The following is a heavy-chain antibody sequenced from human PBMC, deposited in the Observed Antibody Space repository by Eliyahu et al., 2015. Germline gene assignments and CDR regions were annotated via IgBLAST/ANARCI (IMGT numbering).Heavy chain of an antibody. V-gene: IGHV3-49*03. CDR1: FGDYA. CDR2: IRSKAYGGTT. Sequence: FGDYAMSWFRQAPGKGLEWVGFIRSKAYGGTTEYAASVKGRFTISRDDSKSIAYLQMNSLKTEDTAVYYCTRWGRGNWFDPWGQGTLVTVSS. J-gene: IGHJ5*02. D-gene: IGHD7-27*01. CDR3: TRWGRGNWFDP.